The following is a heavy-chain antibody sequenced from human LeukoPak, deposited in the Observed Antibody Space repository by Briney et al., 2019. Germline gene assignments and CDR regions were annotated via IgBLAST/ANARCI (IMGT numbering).Heavy chain of an antibody. CDR2: IIPIFGTA. CDR1: GGTFSSYA. CDR3: ARSVDSSGWPYYYYGMDV. V-gene: IGHV1-69*13. J-gene: IGHJ6*02. D-gene: IGHD6-19*01. Sequence: ASVKASCKASGGTFSSYAISWVRQAPGQGLEWMGGIIPIFGTANYAQKFQGRVTITADESTSTAYMELSSLRSEDTAVYYCARSVDSSGWPYYYYGMDVWGQGTTVTVSS.